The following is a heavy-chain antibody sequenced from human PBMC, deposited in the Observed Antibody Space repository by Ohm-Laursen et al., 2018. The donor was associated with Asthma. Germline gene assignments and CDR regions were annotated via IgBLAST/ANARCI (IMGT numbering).Heavy chain of an antibody. CDR2: INPNSGGT. D-gene: IGHD3-22*01. CDR3: ARSEPIHYYDSSGYYYDYFNY. J-gene: IGHJ4*02. Sequence: GASVKVSCKASGYTFTGYYMHWVRQAPGQGLEWMGRINPNSGGTNYAQKFQGRVTMTRDTSISTAYMELSRLRSDDTAVYYCARSEPIHYYDSSGYYYDYFNYWGQGTLVTVSS. V-gene: IGHV1-2*06. CDR1: GYTFTGYY.